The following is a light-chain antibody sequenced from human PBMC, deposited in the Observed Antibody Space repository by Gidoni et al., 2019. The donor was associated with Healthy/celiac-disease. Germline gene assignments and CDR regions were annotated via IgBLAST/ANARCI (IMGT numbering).Light chain of an antibody. V-gene: IGLV1-40*01. CDR3: QSYDSSLSGGV. J-gene: IGLJ3*02. Sequence: QSVLTQPPSVSGAPGQRVTISCPVSSSNIGAGYDVHWYQQLPGTAPKLLIYGNSNRPSGVPDRFSGSKSGTSASLAITGLQAEDEADYYCQSYDSSLSGGVFGGGTKLTVL. CDR1: SSNIGAGYD. CDR2: GNS.